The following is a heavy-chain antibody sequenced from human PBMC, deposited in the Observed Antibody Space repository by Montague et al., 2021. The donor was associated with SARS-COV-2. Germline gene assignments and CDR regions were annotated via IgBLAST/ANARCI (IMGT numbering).Heavy chain of an antibody. Sequence: SETLSLTCTVSGGSISSYYWSWIRQPPGKGLEWIGYIYYSGSTNYNPSLKSRVTISVDTSKNHFSLRLTSVTPADTAVYYCAREVVGVKTNWLDTWGQGTLVTVSS. J-gene: IGHJ5*02. CDR1: GGSISSYY. CDR2: IYYSGST. V-gene: IGHV4-59*13. D-gene: IGHD3-16*01. CDR3: AREVVGVKTNWLDT.